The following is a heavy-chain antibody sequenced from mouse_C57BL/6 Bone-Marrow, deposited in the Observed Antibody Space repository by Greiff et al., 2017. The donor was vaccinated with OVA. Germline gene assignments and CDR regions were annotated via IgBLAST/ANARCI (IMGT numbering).Heavy chain of an antibody. V-gene: IGHV1-53*01. CDR1: GYTFTSYW. D-gene: IGHD2-4*01. J-gene: IGHJ4*01. CDR3: ARWDYDYDGWGFYYSMDY. CDR2: INPSNGGT. Sequence: QVQLQQPGTELVKPGASVKLSCKASGYTFTSYWMHWVKQRPGQGLEWIGNINPSNGGTNYNEKFKSKATLTVDKYSSTAYMQLSSLTSEDSAVYYCARWDYDYDGWGFYYSMDYWGQGTSVTVSS.